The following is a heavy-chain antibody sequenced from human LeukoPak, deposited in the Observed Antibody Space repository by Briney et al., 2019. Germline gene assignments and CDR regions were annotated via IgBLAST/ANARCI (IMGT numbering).Heavy chain of an antibody. CDR3: ARDRSGSGVVGTFDI. J-gene: IGHJ3*02. Sequence: GGSLRLSCAASDITFTNYAMTWVRQAPGKGLEWVSSISGSGGHTYYTDSVKGRFPVSRDNSKKTLYLQMNSLRAEDTAAYYCARDRSGSGVVGTFDIWGQGSFVSVSS. D-gene: IGHD1-26*01. CDR2: ISGSGGHT. V-gene: IGHV3-23*01. CDR1: DITFTNYA.